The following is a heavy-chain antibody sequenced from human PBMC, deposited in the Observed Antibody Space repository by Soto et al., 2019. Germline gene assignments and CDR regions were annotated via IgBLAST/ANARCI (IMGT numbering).Heavy chain of an antibody. CDR2: INSDGSST. V-gene: IGHV3-74*01. D-gene: IGHD6-13*01. Sequence: GGSLRLSCAASGFTFSSYWMHWVRQAPGKGLVWVSRINSDGSSTSYADSVKGRFTISRDNAKNTLYLQMNSLRAEDTAVYYCTSPGRDSSSSDWFDPWGQGTLVTVSS. J-gene: IGHJ5*02. CDR3: TSPGRDSSSSDWFDP. CDR1: GFTFSSYW.